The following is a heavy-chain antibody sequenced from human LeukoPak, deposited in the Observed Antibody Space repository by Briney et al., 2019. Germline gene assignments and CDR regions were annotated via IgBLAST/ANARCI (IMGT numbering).Heavy chain of an antibody. J-gene: IGHJ4*02. CDR1: GFTFSNSW. CDR2: IKSKANGETI. V-gene: IGHV3-15*01. CDR3: ATGIYFDY. Sequence: GGSLRLSCAGSGFTFSNSWMGWVRQAPGRGLEWVARIKSKANGETIDYAAPVKGRFTISRDDSKNTVYLQMNSLRTEDTAFYYCATGIYFDYWGQGTLVIVSA.